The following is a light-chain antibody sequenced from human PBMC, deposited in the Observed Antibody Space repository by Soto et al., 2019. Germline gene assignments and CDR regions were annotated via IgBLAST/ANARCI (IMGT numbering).Light chain of an antibody. CDR2: AAS. V-gene: IGKV1-9*01. Sequence: IQLTQSPSSLSASVGDRVTITCRASQGISSYLAWYQQKPGKAPNLLIYAASILQSGVPSRFSGSGSGTDFTLTINSLQPEDFATYYCQQLNSYPITFGQGTRLEIK. J-gene: IGKJ5*01. CDR3: QQLNSYPIT. CDR1: QGISSY.